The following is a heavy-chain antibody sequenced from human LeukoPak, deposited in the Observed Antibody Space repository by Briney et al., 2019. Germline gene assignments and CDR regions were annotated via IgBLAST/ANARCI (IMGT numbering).Heavy chain of an antibody. CDR3: AKGGLNHFDY. V-gene: IGHV3-23*01. J-gene: IGHJ4*02. Sequence: GGSLRLSCAASGFTFINYGMSWVRQAPGKGLEWVSAISISGDSTYFADSVKGRFTISRDNSKNTLYLQMNSLRAEDTAVYFCAKGGLNHFDYWGQGTLVTVSS. CDR1: GFTFINYG. CDR2: ISISGDST.